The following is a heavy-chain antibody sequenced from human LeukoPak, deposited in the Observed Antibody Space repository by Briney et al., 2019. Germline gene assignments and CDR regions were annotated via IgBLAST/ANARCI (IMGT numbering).Heavy chain of an antibody. J-gene: IGHJ6*02. Sequence: GGSLRLSCAASGFTVSSNYMSWVRQAPGKGLEWVSVIYSGGSTYYADSVKGRFTISRDNSKNTLYLQMNSLRAEDTAVYYCAREARAAADTHNGMDVWGQGTTVTVSS. CDR1: GFTVSSNY. CDR2: IYSGGST. D-gene: IGHD6-13*01. V-gene: IGHV3-66*01. CDR3: AREARAAADTHNGMDV.